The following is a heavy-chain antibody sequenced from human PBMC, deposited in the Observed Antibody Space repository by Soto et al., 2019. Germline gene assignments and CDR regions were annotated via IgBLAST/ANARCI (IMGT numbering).Heavy chain of an antibody. CDR2: IYYAGTT. CDR3: ARLGGYYQSLDS. Sequence: QVQLQESGPGLVKPSETRSLSCTVSDGSISPYYWSWIRQPPGKGLEWIGYIYYAGTTTYNPSLKSRVSISIDTSKSEVSLKLTSVTAADTAVYYCARLGGYYQSLDSWGQGTVVTVSS. CDR1: DGSISPYY. D-gene: IGHD3-22*01. V-gene: IGHV4-59*08. J-gene: IGHJ4*02.